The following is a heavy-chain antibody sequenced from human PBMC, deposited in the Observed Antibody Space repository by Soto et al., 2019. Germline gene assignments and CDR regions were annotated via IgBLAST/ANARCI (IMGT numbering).Heavy chain of an antibody. V-gene: IGHV4-59*01. CDR1: CGSISSYY. CDR2: IYYSGST. CDR3: ARAYDFWSGYYPTTRYYYGMDV. D-gene: IGHD3-3*01. J-gene: IGHJ6*02. Sequence: PSETLSLTCTVSCGSISSYYWSWIRQPPGKGLEWIGYIYYSGSTNYNPSLKSRVTISVDTSKNQFSLKLSSVTAADTAVYYCARAYDFWSGYYPTTRYYYGMDVWGQGTTVTVSS.